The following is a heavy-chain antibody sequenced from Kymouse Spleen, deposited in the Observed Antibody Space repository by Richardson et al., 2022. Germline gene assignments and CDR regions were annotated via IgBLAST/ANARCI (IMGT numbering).Heavy chain of an antibody. D-gene: IGHD6-6*01. CDR1: GGSISSYY. CDR2: IYYSGST. CDR3: ARVGIAARRGLFDY. V-gene: IGHV4-59*01. Sequence: QVQLQESGPGLVKPSETLSLTCTVSGGSISSYYWSWIRQPPGKGLEWIGYIYYSGSTNYNPSLKSRVTISVDTSKNQFSLKLSSVTAADTAVYYCARVGIAARRGLFDYWGQGTLVTVSS. J-gene: IGHJ4*02.